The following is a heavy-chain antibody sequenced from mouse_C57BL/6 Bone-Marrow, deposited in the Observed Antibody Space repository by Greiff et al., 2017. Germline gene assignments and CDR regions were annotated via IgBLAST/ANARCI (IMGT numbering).Heavy chain of an antibody. J-gene: IGHJ4*01. CDR2: ISSGSSTI. Sequence: EVQLVESGGGLVKPGGSLKLSCAASGFTFSDYGMHWVRQAPEKGLEWVAYISSGSSTIYYADTVKGRFTISRDNAKNTLFLQMTSLRSEDTAMYYCARRLTTVVENYAMDYWGQGTSVTVSS. CDR3: ARRLTTVVENYAMDY. V-gene: IGHV5-17*01. CDR1: GFTFSDYG. D-gene: IGHD1-1*01.